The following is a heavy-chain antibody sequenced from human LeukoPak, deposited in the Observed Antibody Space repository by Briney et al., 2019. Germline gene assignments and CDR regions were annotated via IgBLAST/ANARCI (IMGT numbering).Heavy chain of an antibody. J-gene: IGHJ4*02. D-gene: IGHD1-26*01. CDR3: AKDGVGAPGDY. CDR1: GFIYSTYG. Sequence: PGGSLRLSCSASGFIYSTYGMSWGRHAPGKGLEWVSRISGSGASTGYADSVKGRFTISRDNSKNTRYLQMNSLRAEDSALYYCAKDGVGAPGDYWGEGPLVTVSS. CDR2: ISGSGAST. V-gene: IGHV3-23*01.